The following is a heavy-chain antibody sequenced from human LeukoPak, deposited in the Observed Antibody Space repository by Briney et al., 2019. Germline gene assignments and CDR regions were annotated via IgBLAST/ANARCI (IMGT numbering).Heavy chain of an antibody. D-gene: IGHD3-10*01. V-gene: IGHV4-30-2*01. CDR1: GGSISSGDFP. Sequence: SETLSLTCAVSGGSISSGDFPWSWIRQPPGKGLEWIGYNFHTGHTSYNPSLKSRVTISVDMSKNQLSLRLTSVTAADTAVYYCARGFYGAGSHFDYWGQGTLVTVSS. CDR2: NFHTGHT. CDR3: ARGFYGAGSHFDY. J-gene: IGHJ4*02.